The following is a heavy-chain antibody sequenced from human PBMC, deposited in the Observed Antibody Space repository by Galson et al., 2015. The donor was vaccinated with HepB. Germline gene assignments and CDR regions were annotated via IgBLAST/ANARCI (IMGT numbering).Heavy chain of an antibody. CDR2: IYTSGST. V-gene: IGHV4-61*02. CDR1: GGSISSGSYY. D-gene: IGHD3-10*01. CDR3: ARVYAGNYYMDV. J-gene: IGHJ6*03. Sequence: LSLTCTVSGGSISSGSYYWSWIRQPAGKGLEWIGRIYTSGSTNYNPSLKSRVTMSVDTSKNQFSLKLSSVTAADTAVYYCARVYAGNYYMDVWGKGTTVTVSS.